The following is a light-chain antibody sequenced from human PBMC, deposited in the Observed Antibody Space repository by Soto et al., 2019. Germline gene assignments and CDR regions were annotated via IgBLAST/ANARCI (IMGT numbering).Light chain of an antibody. CDR2: DDS. CDR3: QKYNSYSPT. J-gene: IGKJ1*01. V-gene: IGKV1-5*01. Sequence: GDRVTITCRASQSISSWLAWYQQKPGKPPKILIYDDSSLESGVPSRFSGSGSGTELTLTISGLQPGDSATYYCQKYNSYSPTCGQGTKVDIK. CDR1: QSISSW.